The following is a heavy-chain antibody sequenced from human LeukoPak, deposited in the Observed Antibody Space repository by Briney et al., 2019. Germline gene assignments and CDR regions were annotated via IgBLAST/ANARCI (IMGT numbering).Heavy chain of an antibody. CDR2: IYSGGST. J-gene: IGHJ4*02. CDR3: AREAPSGYDYLDY. Sequence: GGSLRLSCAASGFTVSSNYMSWVRQAPGKGLEWVSVIYSGGSTYYADSVKGRFTISRDNSKNMLYLQMNSLRAEDTAVYYCAREAPSGYDYLDYWGQGTLVTVSS. V-gene: IGHV3-53*01. D-gene: IGHD5-12*01. CDR1: GFTVSSNY.